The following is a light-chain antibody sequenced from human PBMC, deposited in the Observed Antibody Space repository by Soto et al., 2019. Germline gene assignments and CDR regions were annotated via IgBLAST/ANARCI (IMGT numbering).Light chain of an antibody. V-gene: IGKV1-5*01. CDR1: QSISSW. CDR3: QQYNSYSWT. Sequence: DIQMTQSPSTLSASVGDRVTITCRASQSISSWLAWYQQKPGKAPKLMIYDASSLESGVPSRFSVSGSGTEFTLTISSLQPDDFATYYCQQYNSYSWTFGQGTKGEIK. J-gene: IGKJ1*01. CDR2: DAS.